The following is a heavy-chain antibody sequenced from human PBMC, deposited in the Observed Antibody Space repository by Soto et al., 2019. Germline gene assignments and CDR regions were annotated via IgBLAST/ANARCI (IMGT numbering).Heavy chain of an antibody. V-gene: IGHV3-49*03. J-gene: IGHJ6*02. Sequence: QPGGSLRLSCTASGFTFGDYAMSWFRQAPGKGLEWVGFIRSKAYGGTTEYAASVKGRFTISRDDSKSIAYLQMNSLKTEDTAVYYCTFGGDIVVVPAAPGYYYYGMDVWGQGTTVTVSS. D-gene: IGHD2-2*01. CDR1: GFTFGDYA. CDR2: IRSKAYGGTT. CDR3: TFGGDIVVVPAAPGYYYYGMDV.